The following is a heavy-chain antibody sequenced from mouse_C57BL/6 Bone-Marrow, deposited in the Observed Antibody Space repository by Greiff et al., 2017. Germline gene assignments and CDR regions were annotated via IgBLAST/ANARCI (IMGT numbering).Heavy chain of an antibody. J-gene: IGHJ3*01. CDR1: GYTFTSYW. V-gene: IGHV1-55*01. CDR3: ARAGYYSIFAY. CDR2: IYPGSGST. D-gene: IGHD2-5*01. Sequence: QVQLKQPGAELVKPGASVKMSCKASGYTFTSYWITWVKQRPGQGLGWIGDIYPGSGSTNYNEKFKSKATLTVDTSASTAYMQLSSLTCEDSAVYYCARAGYYSIFAYWGQGTLVTVSA.